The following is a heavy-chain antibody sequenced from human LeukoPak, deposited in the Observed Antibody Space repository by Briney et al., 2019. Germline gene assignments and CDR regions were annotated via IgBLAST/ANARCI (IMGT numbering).Heavy chain of an antibody. CDR3: ARDLSGYSYGFDY. Sequence: GESLRLSCAASGFTFSSYSMNWVRQAPGKGLEWVSSISSSSSYIYYADSVKGRFTISRDNAKNSLYLQMNSLRAEDTAVYYCARDLSGYSYGFDYWGQGTLVTVSS. CDR2: ISSSSSYI. J-gene: IGHJ4*02. V-gene: IGHV3-21*01. CDR1: GFTFSSYS. D-gene: IGHD5-18*01.